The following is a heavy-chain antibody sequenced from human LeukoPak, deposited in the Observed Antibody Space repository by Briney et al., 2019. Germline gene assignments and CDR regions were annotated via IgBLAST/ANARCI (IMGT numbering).Heavy chain of an antibody. J-gene: IGHJ4*02. CDR2: IWYDGSNK. Sequence: GRSLRLSCAASGFTFSSYAMHWVRQAPGKGREWVAVIWYDGSNKYYADSVKGRFTISRDNSKNTLYLQMNSLRAEDTAVYYCARGGGKSSGYFDFWGQGTPVTVSS. CDR3: ARGGGKSSGYFDF. CDR1: GFTFSSYA. D-gene: IGHD3-22*01. V-gene: IGHV3-33*01.